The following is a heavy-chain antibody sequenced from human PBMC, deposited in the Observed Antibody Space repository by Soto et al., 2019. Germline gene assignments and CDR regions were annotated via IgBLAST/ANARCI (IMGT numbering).Heavy chain of an antibody. V-gene: IGHV3-74*01. Sequence: GGSLRLSCAASGFTFSNYVMQWVRQAPGKGLVWVSRVSHDGSTTSYADSVKGRFTISRDNSKNTLYLQMNSLRDEDTAVYYCARDLDWVLYDYWGQGTPVTVSS. CDR2: VSHDGSTT. CDR3: ARDLDWVLYDY. D-gene: IGHD3-3*01. CDR1: GFTFSNYV. J-gene: IGHJ4*02.